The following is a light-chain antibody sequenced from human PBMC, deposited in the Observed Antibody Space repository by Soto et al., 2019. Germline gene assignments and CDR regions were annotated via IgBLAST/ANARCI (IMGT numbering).Light chain of an antibody. J-gene: IGKJ1*01. CDR3: QLYTCYPWR. CDR2: EAS. V-gene: IGKV1-5*03. CDR1: QRISYW. Sequence: DIQMTQHTSKLSSSAGDRATITCRASQRISYWLAWFQQKAGKAPKLLIYEASRLESGVPSRISGSGSGTEFTLTISSLQPDDFATYYCQLYTCYPWRLGQGTKVDI.